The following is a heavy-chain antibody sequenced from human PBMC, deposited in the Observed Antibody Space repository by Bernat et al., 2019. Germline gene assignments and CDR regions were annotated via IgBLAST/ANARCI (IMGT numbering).Heavy chain of an antibody. Sequence: QVQLQQWGAGLLKPSATLSLTFAFYGGSFSVYYCTWICQPPGKGLEWIGEFNHSGSTNYNPSVKSRVTISVDTSKNKFSLKMSSVTAADTAVDYCASAFSREDIVVVPAAMEADSIEDYWGQGTLVTISS. D-gene: IGHD2-2*01. CDR2: FNHSGST. V-gene: IGHV4-34*01. CDR3: ASAFSREDIVVVPAAMEADSIEDY. CDR1: GGSFSVYY. J-gene: IGHJ4*02.